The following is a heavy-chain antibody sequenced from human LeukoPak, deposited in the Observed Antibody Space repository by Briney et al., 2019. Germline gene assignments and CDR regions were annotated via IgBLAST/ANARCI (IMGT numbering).Heavy chain of an antibody. J-gene: IGHJ4*02. CDR1: GFTFSSYA. CDR2: LSGSDGST. CDR3: AKVETSGGANCYALDY. D-gene: IGHD2-2*01. Sequence: GGSLRLSCAASGFTFSSYAMTWVRQAPDKGLECVSALSGSDGSTYYADSVKGRFTISRDDSHNTLYLQMNSLSAEDTAVYYCAKVETSGGANCYALDYWGQGTLVTVSS. V-gene: IGHV3-23*01.